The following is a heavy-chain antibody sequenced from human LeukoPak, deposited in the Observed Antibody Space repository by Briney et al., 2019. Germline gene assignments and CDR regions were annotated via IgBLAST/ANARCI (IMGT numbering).Heavy chain of an antibody. CDR3: ARTPAEYSSSWYDY. D-gene: IGHD6-13*01. CDR2: ITGSSSTV. CDR1: RFTFSNYN. J-gene: IGHJ4*02. V-gene: IGHV3-48*01. Sequence: PGGSLRLSCAASRFTFSNYNMHWVRQAPGKGLEWISYITGSSSTVYYADSVKGRFTISRDNSKNTLYLQMNSLRAEDTAVYYCARTPAEYSSSWYDYWGQGTLVTVSS.